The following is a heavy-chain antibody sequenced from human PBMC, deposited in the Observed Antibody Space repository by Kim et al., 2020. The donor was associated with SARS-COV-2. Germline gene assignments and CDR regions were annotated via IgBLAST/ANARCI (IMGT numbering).Heavy chain of an antibody. CDR3: ARAWGYSSSFGDV. CDR2: ISYDGSNK. CDR1: GFTFSSYA. J-gene: IGHJ6*02. D-gene: IGHD6-13*01. V-gene: IGHV3-30*04. Sequence: GGSLRLSCAASGFTFSSYAMHWVRQAPGKGLEWVAVISYDGSNKYYADSVKGRFTISRDNSKNTLYLQMNSLRAEDTAVYYCARAWGYSSSFGDVWGQGTTVTVSS.